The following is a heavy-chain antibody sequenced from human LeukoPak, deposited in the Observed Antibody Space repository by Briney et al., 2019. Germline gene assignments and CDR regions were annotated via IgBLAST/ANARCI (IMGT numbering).Heavy chain of an antibody. V-gene: IGHV3-30*02. J-gene: IGHJ6*03. CDR1: GFTFSSYG. Sequence: GGSLRLSCAASGFTFSSYGMHWVRQAPGKGLEWVAVIWYGGSNKYYADSVKGRFTISRDNSKNTLYLQMNSLRAEDTAVYYCAKGGSNYGKGYYYYYYMDVWGKGTTVTVSS. D-gene: IGHD4-11*01. CDR2: IWYGGSNK. CDR3: AKGGSNYGKGYYYYYYMDV.